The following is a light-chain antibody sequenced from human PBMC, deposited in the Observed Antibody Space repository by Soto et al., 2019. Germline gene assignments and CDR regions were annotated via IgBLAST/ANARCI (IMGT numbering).Light chain of an antibody. V-gene: IGLV2-11*01. CDR2: DVS. J-gene: IGLJ1*01. CDR3: CSYAGRYTYV. CDR1: SSDIGHYDY. Sequence: QSVLTQPASVSGSPGQSITISCTGTSSDIGHYDYVSWYQQHPGKAPKLMIYDVSKRPSGVPDRFSGSKSGNTASLTISGLQTEDEADYYCCSYAGRYTYVFGTGTKV.